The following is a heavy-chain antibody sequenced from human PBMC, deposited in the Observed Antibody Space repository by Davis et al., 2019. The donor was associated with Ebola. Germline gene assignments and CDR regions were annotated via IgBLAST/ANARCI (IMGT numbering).Heavy chain of an antibody. CDR2: IYPADSDT. D-gene: IGHD2-15*01. Sequence: GESLKISCKTSGYTFNTYWIGWVRQMPGKGLEWMGIIYPADSDTRYSPSFQGQVTISADKSLSTAYLQWSSLKASDNAIYYCARSEWWENCSGGSCYFFDHWGQGTQVTVSS. CDR3: ARSEWWENCSGGSCYFFDH. J-gene: IGHJ4*02. CDR1: GYTFNTYW. V-gene: IGHV5-51*01.